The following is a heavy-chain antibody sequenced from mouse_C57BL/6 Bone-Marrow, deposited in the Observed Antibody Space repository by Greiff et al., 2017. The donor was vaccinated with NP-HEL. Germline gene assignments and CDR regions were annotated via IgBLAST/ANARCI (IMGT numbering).Heavy chain of an antibody. D-gene: IGHD2-3*01. Sequence: EVKLQESGAELVRPGASVKLSCTASGFNIKDDYMHWVKQRPEQGLEWIGWIDPENGDTEYASKFQGKATITADTSSNTAYLQLSSLTSEDTAVYYCTTWGDGLYYCDYWGQGTTLTVSS. CDR1: GFNIKDDY. CDR2: IDPENGDT. J-gene: IGHJ2*01. CDR3: TTWGDGLYYCDY. V-gene: IGHV14-4*01.